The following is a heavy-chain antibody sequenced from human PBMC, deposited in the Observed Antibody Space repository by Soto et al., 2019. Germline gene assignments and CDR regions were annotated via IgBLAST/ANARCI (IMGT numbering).Heavy chain of an antibody. CDR2: IYYSGST. D-gene: IGHD3-16*02. CDR3: ARGPYYDYVRGSYRPADA. CDR1: GGYISSYY. V-gene: IGHV4-59*01. Sequence: PFVLMSLTCAVSGGYISSYYWSGSRQPQGRGLEWIGYIYYSGSTNYNPSLKSRVTISVDTSKNQFSLKLSSVTAADTAVYYCARGPYYDYVRGSYRPADARGQGTPVTFS. J-gene: IGHJ5*02.